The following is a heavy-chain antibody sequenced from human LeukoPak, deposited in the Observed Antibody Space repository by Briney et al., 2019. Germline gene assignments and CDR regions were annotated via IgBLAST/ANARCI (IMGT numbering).Heavy chain of an antibody. Sequence: GGSLRLSCAASGFTFSSYAMYWVRQAPGKGLEWVASIWYDGSDKYYRDSVNGRFTISRDNSKNTLYLQMNSLRAEDTAVYYCAKDRAEKYAFDYWGQGTLVTVSS. J-gene: IGHJ4*02. CDR1: GFTFSSYA. V-gene: IGHV3-33*06. CDR3: AKDRAEKYAFDY. D-gene: IGHD2-2*01. CDR2: IWYDGSDK.